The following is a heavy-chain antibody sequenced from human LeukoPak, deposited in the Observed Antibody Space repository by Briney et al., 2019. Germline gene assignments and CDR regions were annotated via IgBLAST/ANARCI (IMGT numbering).Heavy chain of an antibody. V-gene: IGHV1-46*01. CDR1: GYTFTSYY. D-gene: IGHD2-2*01. Sequence: ASVKVSCKASGYTFTSYYMHWVRQAPGPGLEWMGIINPSGGSTSYAQKFQGRVTMTRDTSTSTVYMELSSLRSEDTAVYYCARAIGCSSTSCPYTYYYYGMDVWGKGTTVTVSS. CDR3: ARAIGCSSTSCPYTYYYYGMDV. CDR2: INPSGGST. J-gene: IGHJ6*04.